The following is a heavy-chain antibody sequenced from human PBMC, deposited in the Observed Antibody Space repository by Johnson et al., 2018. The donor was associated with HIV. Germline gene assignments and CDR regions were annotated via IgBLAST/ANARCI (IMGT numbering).Heavy chain of an antibody. V-gene: IGHV3-30-3*01. J-gene: IGHJ3*02. CDR3: ARDRPLYVLHLFGAFDI. CDR2: ISYDGSNK. D-gene: IGHD2-15*01. Sequence: QMQLVESGGGVVQPGRSLRLSCAASGFTFSSYAMHWVRQAPGKGLEWVAVISYDGSNKYYADSVKGRFTISRDNSKNTLYLQMNSLRAEDTAVYYCARDRPLYVLHLFGAFDIWGQGTMVTVSS. CDR1: GFTFSSYA.